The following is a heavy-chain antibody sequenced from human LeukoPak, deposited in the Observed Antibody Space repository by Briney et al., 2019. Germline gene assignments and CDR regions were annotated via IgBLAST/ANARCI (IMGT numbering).Heavy chain of an antibody. CDR2: ISYDGSNK. J-gene: IGHJ4*02. CDR3: AKGDQLLGYFDY. Sequence: GGSLRLSCAASGFTFSSYGMHWVRQAPGKGLEWVAGISYDGSNKYYADSVKGRFTISRDNSKNTLYLQMNSLRAEDTAVYYCAKGDQLLGYFDYWGQGTLVTVSS. D-gene: IGHD2-2*01. CDR1: GFTFSSYG. V-gene: IGHV3-30*18.